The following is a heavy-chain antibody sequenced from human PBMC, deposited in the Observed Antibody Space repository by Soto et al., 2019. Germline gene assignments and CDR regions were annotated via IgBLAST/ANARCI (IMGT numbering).Heavy chain of an antibody. D-gene: IGHD3-10*01. CDR2: ISYDGSNK. J-gene: IGHJ4*02. CDR3: VGGQYYFDY. CDR1: GFPFTTYG. Sequence: QVQLVESGGGVVQPGRSLRLSCAASGFPFTTYGMHWVREGQGKGLEWVAVISYDGSNKYYADSVKGRFTISRDNSKNTLYLQMNSLRPEDTALYYCVGGQYYFDYRGQGTLVTVSS. V-gene: IGHV3-30*03.